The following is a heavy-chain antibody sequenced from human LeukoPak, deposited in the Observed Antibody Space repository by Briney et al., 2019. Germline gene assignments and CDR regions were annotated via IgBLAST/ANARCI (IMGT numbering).Heavy chain of an antibody. D-gene: IGHD5-18*01. CDR3: ARAKDTAMPRAFDI. CDR1: GFTFSSYW. Sequence: PGGSLRLSCAASGFTFSSYWMSWVRQAPGKGLEWVANIKQDGSEKYYVDSVKGRFTISRDNAKNSLYLQMNSLRAEDTAVYYCARAKDTAMPRAFDIWGQGTMVTVSS. J-gene: IGHJ3*02. V-gene: IGHV3-7*03. CDR2: IKQDGSEK.